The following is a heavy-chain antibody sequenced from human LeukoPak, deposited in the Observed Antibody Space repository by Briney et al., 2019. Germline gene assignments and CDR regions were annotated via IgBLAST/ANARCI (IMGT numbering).Heavy chain of an antibody. Sequence: GESLRLSCAASGFTFSSYWMHWVRQAPGKGLEWVSRIDRDGIRRDYADSAKGQFNTPRDNAKSTVYLEMNSLRAEDTAVYYCAASRWSGYLDYWGQGTLLTVSS. CDR3: AASRWSGYLDY. CDR2: IDRDGIRR. V-gene: IGHV3-74*01. J-gene: IGHJ4*02. D-gene: IGHD3-3*01. CDR1: GFTFSSYW.